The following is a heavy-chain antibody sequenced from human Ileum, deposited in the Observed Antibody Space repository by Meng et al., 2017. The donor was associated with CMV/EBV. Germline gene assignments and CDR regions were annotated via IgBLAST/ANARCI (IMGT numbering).Heavy chain of an antibody. CDR2: IRSKTYNYAT. Sequence: GGSLRPSCAAPGFTFSGSAIHWVRQASGKGLEWVGRIRSKTYNYATAYAASVQGRFTISRDDSQNTAFLQMNILKTEDTAVYYCTRLGPRDYYYGMDVWGQGTTVTVSS. V-gene: IGHV3-73*01. CDR1: GFTFSGSA. J-gene: IGHJ6*02. CDR3: TRLGPRDYYYGMDV. D-gene: IGHD1-26*01.